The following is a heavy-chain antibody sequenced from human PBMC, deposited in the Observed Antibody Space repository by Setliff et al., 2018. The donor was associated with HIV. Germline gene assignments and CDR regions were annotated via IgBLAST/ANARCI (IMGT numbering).Heavy chain of an antibody. J-gene: IGHJ6*02. V-gene: IGHV3-33*01. CDR3: ARPTNIDTLYYGSQTFYMYYYGLDV. CDR1: GFNFNDFG. D-gene: IGHD1-26*01. Sequence: GGSLRLSCVASGFNFNDFGMHWVRQAPGRGLEWVALIWYDGSDKYYLDSVKGRFTISRDNAKNSLYLQMNSLRADDTAVYFCARPTNIDTLYYGSQTFYMYYYGLDVWGQGTTVTVSS. CDR2: IWYDGSDK.